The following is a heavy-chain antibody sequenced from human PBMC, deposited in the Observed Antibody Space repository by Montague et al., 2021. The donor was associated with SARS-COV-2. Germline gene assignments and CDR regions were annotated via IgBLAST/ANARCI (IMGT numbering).Heavy chain of an antibody. D-gene: IGHD4/OR15-4a*01. J-gene: IGHJ4*02. CDR2: IYSSGST. Sequence: SETLSLTCSVSGGSIRSYYWSWIRQPPGKGLEWIGEIYSSGSTNYNPSHKSRVTITMDTSKCQFSPKLTSVIAADTAVYYCAGHTWCWQPFDFWGQGTLVTVSS. CDR1: GGSIRSYY. V-gene: IGHV4-59*08. CDR3: AGHTWCWQPFDF.